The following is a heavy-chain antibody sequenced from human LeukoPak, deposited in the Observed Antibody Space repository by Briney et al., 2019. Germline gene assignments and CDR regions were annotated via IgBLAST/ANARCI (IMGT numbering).Heavy chain of an antibody. Sequence: SETLSLTCTVSGGSISSSSYYWGWIRQPPGKGLEWIGSIYHSGSTYYNPSLKSRVTISVDTSKNQFSLKLSSVTAADTAVYYCAREEDDYFYYMDVWGKGTTVTVSS. CDR1: GGSISSSSYY. V-gene: IGHV4-39*07. CDR3: AREEDDYFYYMDV. J-gene: IGHJ6*03. D-gene: IGHD2-15*01. CDR2: IYHSGST.